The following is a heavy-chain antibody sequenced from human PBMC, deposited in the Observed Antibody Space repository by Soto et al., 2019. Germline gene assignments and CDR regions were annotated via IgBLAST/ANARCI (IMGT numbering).Heavy chain of an antibody. Sequence: ASVKVSCKASGYTFTSYDINWVRQATGQGLEWMGWMNPNSGNTGYAQKIQGRVNMTRNTSISTAYMELSSLKSEDTAVYYCERGALPRYCTNGVCYPRKFDPWGQGTLVTVSS. CDR2: MNPNSGNT. CDR3: ERGALPRYCTNGVCYPRKFDP. D-gene: IGHD2-8*01. V-gene: IGHV1-8*01. CDR1: GYTFTSYD. J-gene: IGHJ5*02.